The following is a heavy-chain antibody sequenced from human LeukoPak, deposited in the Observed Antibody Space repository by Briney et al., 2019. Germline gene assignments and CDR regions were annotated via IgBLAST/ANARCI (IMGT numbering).Heavy chain of an antibody. Sequence: PGGSLRLSCAGSGFTFSSYAMTWVRQAPGKGLEWVSSISGSGAGTYYADSVKGRFTISRDNSKNSLYLQINSLRTEDTALYYCAKDIGSGWSFDYWGQGTLVTVSS. CDR2: ISGSGAGT. J-gene: IGHJ4*02. CDR3: AKDIGSGWSFDY. V-gene: IGHV3-23*01. CDR1: GFTFSSYA. D-gene: IGHD6-19*01.